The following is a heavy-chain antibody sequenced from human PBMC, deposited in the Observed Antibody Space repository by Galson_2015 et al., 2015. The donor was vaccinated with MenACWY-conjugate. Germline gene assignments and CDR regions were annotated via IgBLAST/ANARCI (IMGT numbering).Heavy chain of an antibody. J-gene: IGHJ4*02. Sequence: SVKVSGKASGYTFTTYYMHWVRQAPGQGLEWMGIIRPSGDDGTTYAQKFQGRVTMTRDTSTSTVYMDLSSLRSEDTAVYYCVREYRGGSFDYWGQGTLVTVSS. V-gene: IGHV1-46*01. CDR1: GYTFTTYY. D-gene: IGHD1-26*01. CDR3: VREYRGGSFDY. CDR2: IRPSGDDGT.